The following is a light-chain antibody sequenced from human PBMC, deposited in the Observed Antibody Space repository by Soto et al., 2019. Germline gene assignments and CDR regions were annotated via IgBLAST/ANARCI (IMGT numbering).Light chain of an antibody. CDR2: DVS. J-gene: IGLJ1*01. CDR3: NSYTRSSTDV. CDR1: SSDIGAYNY. V-gene: IGLV2-14*03. Sequence: QSALTQPASVSGSPGQSITISCTGTSSDIGAYNYVSWYQQLPGKAPKVMIYDVSNRPSGVSDRFSGSKSGNTASLTISGLQAEDEADYYCNSYTRSSTDVFGTGTKLTVL.